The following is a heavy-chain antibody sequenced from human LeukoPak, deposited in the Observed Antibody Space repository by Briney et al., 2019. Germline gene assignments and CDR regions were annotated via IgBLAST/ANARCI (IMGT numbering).Heavy chain of an antibody. CDR2: IYYSGST. CDR3: ARVTKTGTKESSTWWFDP. V-gene: IGHV4-39*07. J-gene: IGHJ5*02. Sequence: SETLSLTCTVSGGSISCSSYYWGWIRQPPGKGLEWIGSIYYSGSTYYNPSLKSRVTISVDTSKNQFSLKLSSVTAADTAVYYCARVTKTGTKESSTWWFDPWGQGTLVTVSS. D-gene: IGHD1-7*01. CDR1: GGSISCSSYY.